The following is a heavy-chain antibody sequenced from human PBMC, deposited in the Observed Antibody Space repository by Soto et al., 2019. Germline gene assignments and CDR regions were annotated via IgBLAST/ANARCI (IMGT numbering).Heavy chain of an antibody. CDR1: GIIVSSNH. J-gene: IGHJ3*02. Sequence: EVQLVESGGDLVQPGESLRLSCAASGIIVSSNHMTWVRQAPGKGLEWVSVIYTDGSTYYADSVKGRFAVSRDNSENMLYLQMNGLRAEDTAVYYCARVGPPSDACDIWGQGTMVTASS. D-gene: IGHD3-16*01. CDR2: IYTDGST. CDR3: ARVGPPSDACDI. V-gene: IGHV3-66*01.